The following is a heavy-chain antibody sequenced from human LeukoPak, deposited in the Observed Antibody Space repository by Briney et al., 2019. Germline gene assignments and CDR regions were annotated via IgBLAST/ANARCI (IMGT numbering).Heavy chain of an antibody. Sequence: GGSLRLSCAASGFTFSSYAMSWIRQAPGKGLEWVPYISSSGSTIYYADSVKGRFTISRDNAKNSLYPQMNGLRAEDTAVYYCARGRRSSYIDYWGQGTLVTVYS. J-gene: IGHJ4*02. CDR2: ISSSGSTI. CDR1: GFTFSSYA. CDR3: ARGRRSSYIDY. D-gene: IGHD6-13*01. V-gene: IGHV3-11*01.